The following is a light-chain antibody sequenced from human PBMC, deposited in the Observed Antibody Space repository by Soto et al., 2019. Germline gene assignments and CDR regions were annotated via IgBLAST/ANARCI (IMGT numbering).Light chain of an antibody. J-gene: IGKJ2*01. V-gene: IGKV3-15*01. Sequence: EMVLTQSPATLSVSPGERATLSCRASQSVSSKLAWYQQKRGQAPRLLIYDASTRATDIPARFSSSGSGTEFTLTISSLQSEDFAVYYCQQYNSWPLFGQGTKLEIK. CDR1: QSVSSK. CDR2: DAS. CDR3: QQYNSWPL.